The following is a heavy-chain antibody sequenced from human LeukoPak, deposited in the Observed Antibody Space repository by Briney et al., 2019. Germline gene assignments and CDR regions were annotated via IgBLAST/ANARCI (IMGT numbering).Heavy chain of an antibody. D-gene: IGHD6-6*01. J-gene: IGHJ3*02. CDR1: GFTFSSYG. V-gene: IGHV3-33*01. CDR3: TTGSSSRYDAFDI. CDR2: IWYDGSNK. Sequence: GGSLRLSCAASGFTFSSYGMHWVRQAPGKGLEWVAVIWYDGSNKYYADSVKGRFTISRDNSKNTLYLQMNSLKTEDTAVYYCTTGSSSRYDAFDIWGQGTMVTVSS.